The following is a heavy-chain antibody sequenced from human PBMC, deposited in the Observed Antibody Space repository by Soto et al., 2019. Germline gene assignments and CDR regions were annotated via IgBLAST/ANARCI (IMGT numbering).Heavy chain of an antibody. D-gene: IGHD6-6*01. V-gene: IGHV4-34*01. CDR1: GGSFSGYY. CDR3: ARKLLRGRARPALNWFDP. Sequence: SETLSLTYAVYGGSFSGYYWSWIRQPPGKGLEWIGEINHSGSTNYNPSLKSRVTISVDTSKNQFSLKLSSVTAADTAVYYCARKLLRGRARPALNWFDPWGQGTLVTVSS. J-gene: IGHJ5*02. CDR2: INHSGST.